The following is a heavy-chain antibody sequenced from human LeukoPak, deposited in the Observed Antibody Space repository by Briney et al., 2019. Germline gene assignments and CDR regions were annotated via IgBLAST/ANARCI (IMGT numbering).Heavy chain of an antibody. CDR3: AKVLAYFDWLLCDY. J-gene: IGHJ4*02. D-gene: IGHD3-9*01. CDR1: GFTFGDYA. V-gene: IGHV3-49*03. Sequence: GGSLRLSCTASGFTFGDYAMSWFRQAPGKGLEWVGFIRSKAYGGTTEYAASVKGRFTISRDDSKSIAYLQMNSLRAEDTAVYYCAKVLAYFDWLLCDYWGQGTLVTVSS. CDR2: IRSKAYGGTT.